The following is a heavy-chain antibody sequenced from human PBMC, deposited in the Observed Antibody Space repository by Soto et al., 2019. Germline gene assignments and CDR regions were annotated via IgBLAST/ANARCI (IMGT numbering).Heavy chain of an antibody. CDR1: GGSISSSSYY. CDR3: ASQTTVTTHFDY. Sequence: QLQLQESGPGLVKPSETLSLTCTVSGGSISSSSYYWGWIRQPPGKGLEWIGSIYYSGSTYYNPSLKGRVTISVDTSKNQLSLKLSSVTAADTAVYYCASQTTVTTHFDYWGQGTLVTVSS. D-gene: IGHD4-17*01. CDR2: IYYSGST. J-gene: IGHJ4*02. V-gene: IGHV4-39*01.